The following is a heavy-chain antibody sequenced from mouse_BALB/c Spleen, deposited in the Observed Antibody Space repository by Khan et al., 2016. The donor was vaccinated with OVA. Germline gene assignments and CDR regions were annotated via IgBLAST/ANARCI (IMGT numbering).Heavy chain of an antibody. V-gene: IGHV5-4*02. Sequence: EVELVESGGDLVKPGGSLKLSCAASGFTFSDYYMYWVRQTPEKRLEWVATISDGGGYTYYLDSMKGRFTISRDDAKNNLYLQMNSLKSEDTAMYYCARGFYGDPFAFWGQGTLVTVSA. J-gene: IGHJ3*01. CDR2: ISDGGGYT. CDR1: GFTFSDYY. D-gene: IGHD2-13*01. CDR3: ARGFYGDPFAF.